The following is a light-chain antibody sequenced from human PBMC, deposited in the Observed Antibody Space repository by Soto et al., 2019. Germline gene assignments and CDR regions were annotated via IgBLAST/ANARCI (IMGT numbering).Light chain of an antibody. Sequence: QSVLTQPPSASGSPGQSVTISCTGTSSDGGGYNYVSWYQQHPGKAPKLMIYEVSKRPSGVPDRFSGSKSGNTASLTVSRLQAEDEADYYCSSYACSNNLVFGGGTKLTVL. CDR1: SSDGGGYNY. CDR2: EVS. V-gene: IGLV2-8*01. CDR3: SSYACSNNLV. J-gene: IGLJ3*02.